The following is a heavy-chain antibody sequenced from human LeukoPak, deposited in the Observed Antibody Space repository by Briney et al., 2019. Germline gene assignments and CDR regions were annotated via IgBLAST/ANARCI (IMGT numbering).Heavy chain of an antibody. CDR2: IYPGASDT. CDR3: ARHPILNYDFWSGYYYYFDY. Sequence: GASLQISCKGSGYSFTSYWIGWVRQLPGKGLEWMGIIYPGASDTRYSPSFQGQVTISADKSISTAYLQWSSLKASDTAMYYSARHPILNYDFWSGYYYYFDYWGQGTLVTVSS. D-gene: IGHD3-3*01. J-gene: IGHJ4*02. CDR1: GYSFTSYW. V-gene: IGHV5-51*01.